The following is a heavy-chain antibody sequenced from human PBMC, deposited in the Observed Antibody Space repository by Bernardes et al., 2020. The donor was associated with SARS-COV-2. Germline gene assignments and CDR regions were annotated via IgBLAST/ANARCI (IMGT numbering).Heavy chain of an antibody. V-gene: IGHV3-74*01. CDR3: TRDRGAGDIFDC. D-gene: IGHD3-10*01. CDR1: RFTFSNYW. Sequence: GRSLRVSCAASRFTFSNYWMHWVRQVPGKGLVWVARINSDGSSTRYADSVKGRFTISRDNAKNMLYLQMNSLRVEDTAVYYCTRDRGAGDIFDCWGQGTQVTVSS. CDR2: INSDGSST. J-gene: IGHJ4*02.